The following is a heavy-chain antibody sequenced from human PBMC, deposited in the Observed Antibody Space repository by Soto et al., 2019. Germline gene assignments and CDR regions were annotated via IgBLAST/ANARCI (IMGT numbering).Heavy chain of an antibody. Sequence: PGGSLRLSCAASGFTFSSYAMSWVRQAPGKGLEWVSAISGSGGSTYYADSVKGRFTISRDNSKNTLYLQMNSLRAEDTAVYYCAKDLDRPTVTKNGMDVWGQGTRVTVSS. CDR1: GFTFSSYA. D-gene: IGHD4-17*01. V-gene: IGHV3-23*01. J-gene: IGHJ6*02. CDR3: AKDLDRPTVTKNGMDV. CDR2: ISGSGGST.